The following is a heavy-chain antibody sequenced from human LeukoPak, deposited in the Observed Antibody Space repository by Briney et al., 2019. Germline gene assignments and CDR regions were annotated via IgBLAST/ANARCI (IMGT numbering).Heavy chain of an antibody. CDR3: ARVKDTYYDFWSGYYMDY. V-gene: IGHV1-18*01. CDR2: ISAYNGNT. CDR1: GYTFTSYG. Sequence: ASVKVSCKASGYTFTSYGISWVRQAPGQGLEWMGWISAYNGNTNYAQKLQGRVTMTTDTSTSTAYMELRSLRSDDTAVYYCARVKDTYYDFWSGYYMDYWGQGTLVTVSS. D-gene: IGHD3-3*01. J-gene: IGHJ4*02.